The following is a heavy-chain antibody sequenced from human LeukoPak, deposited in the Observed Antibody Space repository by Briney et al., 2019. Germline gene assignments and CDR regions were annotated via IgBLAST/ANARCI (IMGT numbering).Heavy chain of an antibody. J-gene: IGHJ3*02. D-gene: IGHD1-26*01. CDR2: IYSGGST. CDR3: ARGSYSASGSVGAFDI. V-gene: IGHV3-66*01. Sequence: PGGSLRLSCAASGFTVSSNYMSWVRQAPGKGLEWVSVIYSGGSTYYADSVKGRFTISRDNSKTTLYLQMNSLRAEDTAVYYCARGSYSASGSVGAFDIWGQGTMVTVSS. CDR1: GFTVSSNY.